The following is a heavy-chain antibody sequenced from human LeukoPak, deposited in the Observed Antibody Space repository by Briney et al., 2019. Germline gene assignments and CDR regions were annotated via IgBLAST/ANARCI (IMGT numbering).Heavy chain of an antibody. D-gene: IGHD3-3*01. V-gene: IGHV3-21*01. CDR1: GFTFSSYS. Sequence: PGGSLRLSCAASGFTFSSYSMNWVRQAPGKGLEWVSSISSSSYIYYADSVKGRFTISRDNAKNSLYLQMNSLRAEDTAVYYCARDPGEDYDFWSGYRSAGYYYYGMDVWGQGTTVTVSS. CDR3: ARDPGEDYDFWSGYRSAGYYYYGMDV. J-gene: IGHJ6*02. CDR2: ISSSSYI.